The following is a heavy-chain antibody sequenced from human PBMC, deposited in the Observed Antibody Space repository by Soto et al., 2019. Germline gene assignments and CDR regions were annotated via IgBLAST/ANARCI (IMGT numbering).Heavy chain of an antibody. Sequence: EVQLVESGGDLVQPGGSLRLSCAASGFTFSSYDFHWVRQATGKGLEWVSGIGTAGDTYYAGSVKGRFIMSRENAKNSLYLQMNILRAGDTAVDYCTRGADGFDYWGQGTLVTVSS. V-gene: IGHV3-13*01. CDR2: IGTAGDT. J-gene: IGHJ4*02. CDR1: GFTFSSYD. D-gene: IGHD3-16*01. CDR3: TRGADGFDY.